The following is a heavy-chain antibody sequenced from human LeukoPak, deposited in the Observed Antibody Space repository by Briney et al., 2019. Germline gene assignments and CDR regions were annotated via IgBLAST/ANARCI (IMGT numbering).Heavy chain of an antibody. CDR1: GGSISSSSYY. CDR3: AREEYYYDSSGYYI. D-gene: IGHD3-22*01. Sequence: SETLSLTCTVSGGSISSSSYYWGWIRQPPGKGLEWIANIYYSGSTYYNPSLKSRVIISLDTSKNQFSLKLSSVTAADTAVYYCAREEYYYDSSGYYIWGQGTLVTVSS. J-gene: IGHJ4*02. CDR2: IYYSGST. V-gene: IGHV4-39*07.